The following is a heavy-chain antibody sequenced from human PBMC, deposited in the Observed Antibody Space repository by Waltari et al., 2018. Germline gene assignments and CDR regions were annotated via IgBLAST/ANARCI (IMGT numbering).Heavy chain of an antibody. CDR1: GFSVSGNY. J-gene: IGHJ6*02. V-gene: IGHV3-53*01. CDR3: ARERPVVYYGMDV. D-gene: IGHD2-2*01. Sequence: EVQLVESGGGLIQPGEYLRLSCAASGFSVSGNYMSWVRQVPGKGLEWVSVIYSGGSIYYADSVKGRFSISRDNSKNTLYLQMNSLRDEDSAIYYCARERPVVYYGMDVWGRGTTVTVSS. CDR2: IYSGGSI.